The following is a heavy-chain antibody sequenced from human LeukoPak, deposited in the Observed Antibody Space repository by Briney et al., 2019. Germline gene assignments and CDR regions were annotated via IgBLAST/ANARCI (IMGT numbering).Heavy chain of an antibody. CDR1: GGSISSYY. D-gene: IGHD3-10*01. CDR2: IYYSGIT. Sequence: SETLSLTCSVYGGSISSYYWSWIRQPPGKGLEWIGSIYYSGITYYNPSLKSRVTISIDTSKNQFSLKLSSVTTADTAVYYCARRGDYWGQGTLVTVSS. CDR3: ARRGDY. J-gene: IGHJ4*02. V-gene: IGHV4-59*05.